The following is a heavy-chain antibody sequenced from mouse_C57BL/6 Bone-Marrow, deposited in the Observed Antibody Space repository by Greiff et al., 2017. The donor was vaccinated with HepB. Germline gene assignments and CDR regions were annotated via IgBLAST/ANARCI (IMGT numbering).Heavy chain of an antibody. CDR1: GFPFNTYA. Sequence: EAMLVESGGGLVQPKGPLKLSFAAPGFPFNTYAMPGVRQALGRGLEWVARIRSKSSNYATYYADSVKDRFNISRDDSQSMLYLKKNDLKTEDTARYDCVRGGLGFAYRGKGTLVTVAA. CDR3: VRGGLGFAY. D-gene: IGHD2-4*01. CDR2: IRSKSSNYAT. J-gene: IGHJ3*01. V-gene: IGHV10-3*01.